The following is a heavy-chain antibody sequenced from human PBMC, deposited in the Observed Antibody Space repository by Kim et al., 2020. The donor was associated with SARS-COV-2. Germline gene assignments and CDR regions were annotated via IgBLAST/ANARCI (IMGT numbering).Heavy chain of an antibody. V-gene: IGHV3-7*03. Sequence: GGSLRLSCAASGFTFSSYWMSWVRQAPGKGLEWVANIKQDGSEKYYVDSVKGRFTISRDNAKNSLYLQMNSLRAEDMAVYYCARDLRDASRLGGCCDYWGQGTLVTVSS. J-gene: IGHJ4*02. CDR3: ARDLRDASRLGGCCDY. D-gene: IGHD6-25*01. CDR1: GFTFSSYW. CDR2: IKQDGSEK.